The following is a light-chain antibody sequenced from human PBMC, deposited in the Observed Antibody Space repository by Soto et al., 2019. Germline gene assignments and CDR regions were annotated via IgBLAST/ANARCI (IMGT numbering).Light chain of an antibody. CDR1: QSISSR. V-gene: IGKV1-5*01. CDR3: QHYYSFTWT. J-gene: IGKJ1*01. Sequence: DIQMTQSPSTLSASVGDRVTITCRASQSISSRLAWYQQKPGKAPKLLIYDASSLESGVPSRFSGSGSGTEFTLTISSLQPDDFATYYCQHYYSFTWTFGQGTKVDI. CDR2: DAS.